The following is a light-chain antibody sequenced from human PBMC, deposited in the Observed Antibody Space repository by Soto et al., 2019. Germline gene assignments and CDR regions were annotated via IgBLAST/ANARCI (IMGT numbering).Light chain of an antibody. V-gene: IGKV3-11*01. CDR3: KQRSNWPIT. Sequence: EIVLKQSPGTLSLSPGERATLSCRASRSVGTFLAWYQQKPGQAPRLLIYDAYNRATGIPARFSGSGSGTDFTLTISSLEPEEFAVYYCKQRSNWPITFGQGTRLEIK. CDR1: RSVGTF. CDR2: DAY. J-gene: IGKJ5*01.